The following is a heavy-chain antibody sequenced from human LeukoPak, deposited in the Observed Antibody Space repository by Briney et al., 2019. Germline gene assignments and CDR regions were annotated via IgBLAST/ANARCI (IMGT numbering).Heavy chain of an antibody. Sequence: PGGSLRLSCAASGFTFSSYAMHWVRQAPGKGLEWVAVKSYDGSNKYYADSVKGRFTISRDNSKNTLYLQMNSLRAEDTAVYYCARGRGSSSWSSGDYWGQGTLVTVSS. CDR3: ARGRGSSSWSSGDY. V-gene: IGHV3-30-3*01. J-gene: IGHJ4*02. D-gene: IGHD6-13*01. CDR1: GFTFSSYA. CDR2: KSYDGSNK.